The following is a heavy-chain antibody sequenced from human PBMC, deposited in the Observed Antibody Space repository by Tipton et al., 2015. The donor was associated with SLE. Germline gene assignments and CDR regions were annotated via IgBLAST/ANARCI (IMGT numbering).Heavy chain of an antibody. J-gene: IGHJ1*01. D-gene: IGHD6-19*01. Sequence: GSLRLSCAASGFSFNSYNMNWVRQAPGKGLEWVSSISDSSDYIYYADSVKGRFTISRDNAKNSLYLQINSLRAEDTAVYYCARDRHSSGGDFQHWGQGTLVSVSS. V-gene: IGHV3-21*03. CDR3: ARDRHSSGGDFQH. CDR2: ISDSSDYI. CDR1: GFSFNSYN.